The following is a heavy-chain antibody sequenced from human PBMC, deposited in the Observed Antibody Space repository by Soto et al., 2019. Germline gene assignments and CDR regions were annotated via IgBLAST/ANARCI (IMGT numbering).Heavy chain of an antibody. CDR3: ARVTHYDFWSGPTSGMDV. V-gene: IGHV1-8*01. Sequence: QVQLVQSGAEVKKPGASVKVSCKASGYTFTSYDINWVRQATGQGLEWMGWMNPNSGNTGYAQKFQGRVTMPRNTSISTAYIELSSLRSEDTAVYYCARVTHYDFWSGPTSGMDVWGQGTTVTVSS. CDR1: GYTFTSYD. D-gene: IGHD3-3*01. CDR2: MNPNSGNT. J-gene: IGHJ6*02.